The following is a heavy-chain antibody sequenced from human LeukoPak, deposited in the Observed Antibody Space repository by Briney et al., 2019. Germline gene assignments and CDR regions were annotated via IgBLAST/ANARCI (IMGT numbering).Heavy chain of an antibody. CDR2: ISGSGGST. V-gene: IGHV3-23*01. CDR1: GFTFSSYA. J-gene: IGHJ4*02. CDR3: ATFTYYYDSSGYPFDY. Sequence: GGSLRLSCAASGFTFSSYAMSWVRQAPGKGLEWVSAISGSGGSTYYADSVKGRFTISRDNSKNTLYLQMNSLRAEDTAVYYCATFTYYYDSSGYPFDYWGQGTLVTVSS. D-gene: IGHD3-22*01.